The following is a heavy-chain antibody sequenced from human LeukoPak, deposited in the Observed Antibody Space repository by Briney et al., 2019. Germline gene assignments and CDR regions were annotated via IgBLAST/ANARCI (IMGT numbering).Heavy chain of an antibody. J-gene: IGHJ6*02. V-gene: IGHV1-69*13. CDR3: ARDPSGGGRFLEWLLPKGSYYYYGMDV. CDR2: IIPIFGTA. D-gene: IGHD3-3*01. Sequence: GASVKVSCKASGGTFSSYAISWVRQAPGQGLEWMGGIIPIFGTANYAQKFQGRVTITADESTSTAYMELSSLRSEDTAVYYCARDPSGGGRFLEWLLPKGSYYYYGMDVWGQGTTVTVSS. CDR1: GGTFSSYA.